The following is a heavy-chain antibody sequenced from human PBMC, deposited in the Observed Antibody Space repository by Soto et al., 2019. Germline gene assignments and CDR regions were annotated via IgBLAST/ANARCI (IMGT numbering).Heavy chain of an antibody. CDR2: IWYDGITK. CDR1: GFTFSSYG. J-gene: IGHJ6*03. Sequence: QVQLVESGGGVVQPGRSLRLSCAASGFTFSSYGMHWVRQAPGKGLEWVAVIWYDGITKYYADSVKGRFTISRDNSKNTLYLQMNSLRAEDTAVYYCARSGVVVPAAPPYYYYYMDVWGKGTTVTVSS. V-gene: IGHV3-33*01. D-gene: IGHD2-2*01. CDR3: ARSGVVVPAAPPYYYYYMDV.